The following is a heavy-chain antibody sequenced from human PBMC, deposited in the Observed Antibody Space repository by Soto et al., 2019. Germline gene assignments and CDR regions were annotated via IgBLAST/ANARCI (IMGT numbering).Heavy chain of an antibody. CDR2: VSFDGTNK. J-gene: IGHJ6*02. V-gene: IGHV3-30*18. D-gene: IGHD5-12*01. Sequence: QAFLVESGGGVVQPGRSLRLSCAASGCTFSSYGMHWVRQAPGKGLEWVALVSFDGTNKEYADSVKGRFTVSRDNSNDALFLQMSSLRREDTAVYYCAKDRISGYEYTFSYFYGFAVWGPGTTVTVS. CDR3: AKDRISGYEYTFSYFYGFAV. CDR1: GCTFSSYG.